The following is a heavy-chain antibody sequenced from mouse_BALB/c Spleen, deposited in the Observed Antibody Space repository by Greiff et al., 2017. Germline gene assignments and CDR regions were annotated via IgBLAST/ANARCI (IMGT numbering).Heavy chain of an antibody. Sequence: VQLQQSGPGLVQPSQSLSITCTVSGFSLTSYGVHWVRQSPGKGLEWLGVIWSGGSTDYNAAFISRLSISKDNSKSQVFFKMNSLQANYTAIYYCARNDGNFLSWFAYWGQGTLVTVSA. D-gene: IGHD2-1*01. V-gene: IGHV2-2*02. J-gene: IGHJ3*01. CDR1: GFSLTSYG. CDR3: ARNDGNFLSWFAY. CDR2: IWSGGST.